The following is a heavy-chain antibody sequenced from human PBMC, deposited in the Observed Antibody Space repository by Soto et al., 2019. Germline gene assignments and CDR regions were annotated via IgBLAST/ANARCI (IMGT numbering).Heavy chain of an antibody. Sequence: EVQMVESGGALVQPGGSLRLSCAASGFTFSSYSMNWVRQAPGKGPEWVSYISSTSSTMYYADSVKGRFTISRDNAENSLYLQMNSLRDEDTAVYYCARDFVYSFDYWGQGALVTVSS. V-gene: IGHV3-48*02. J-gene: IGHJ4*02. D-gene: IGHD2-8*01. CDR1: GFTFSSYS. CDR2: ISSTSSTM. CDR3: ARDFVYSFDY.